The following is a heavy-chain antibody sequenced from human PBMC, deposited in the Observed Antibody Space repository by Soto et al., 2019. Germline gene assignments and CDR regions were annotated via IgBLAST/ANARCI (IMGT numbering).Heavy chain of an antibody. J-gene: IGHJ4*02. D-gene: IGHD1-26*01. Sequence: SETLSLTCTFSGCSTININYRLIWNSKPPGKGLEWIGSIDHSGKTHQNPSLASRVTISVDTSKNQFSLKVRSVTAADTAVYYCARTPIRDGSYSLARTFGFWGEGILVTVSS. CDR1: GCSTININYR. CDR3: ARTPIRDGSYSLARTFGF. V-gene: IGHV4-39*01. CDR2: IDHSGKT.